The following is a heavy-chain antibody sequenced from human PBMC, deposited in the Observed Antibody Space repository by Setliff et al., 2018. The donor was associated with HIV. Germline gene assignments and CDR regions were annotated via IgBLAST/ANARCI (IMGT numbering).Heavy chain of an antibody. J-gene: IGHJ5*02. Sequence: SETLSLTCTVSGGSISSHYWSWIRQPPGKGLEWIGYIYYSGSTNYNPSLKSRVTISVDTSKNQLSLELSSVTAADTAVYYCARAPIPYYDFWSGQREGWFDPWGQGTLVTVSS. D-gene: IGHD3-3*01. CDR2: IYYSGST. V-gene: IGHV4-59*11. CDR3: ARAPIPYYDFWSGQREGWFDP. CDR1: GGSISSHY.